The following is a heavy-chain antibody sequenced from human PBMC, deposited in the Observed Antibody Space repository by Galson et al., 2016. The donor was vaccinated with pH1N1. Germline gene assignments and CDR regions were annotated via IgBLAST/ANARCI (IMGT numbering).Heavy chain of an antibody. CDR2: IIPILNIT. CDR3: AREDYYDTDLSDWYFDL. Sequence: KVSCKASGGTFGSYGINWVRQAPGQGLEWMGGIIPILNITKYAQNFQDRVTITADESTTTAYMELSSLRSEDTAVYYCAREDYYDTDLSDWYFDLWGRGTLVTVSS. V-gene: IGHV1-69*01. J-gene: IGHJ2*01. CDR1: GGTFGSYG. D-gene: IGHD3-22*01.